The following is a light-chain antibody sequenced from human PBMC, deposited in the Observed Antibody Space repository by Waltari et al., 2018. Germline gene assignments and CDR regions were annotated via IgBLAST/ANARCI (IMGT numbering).Light chain of an antibody. Sequence: DIVMTQSPDSLAVSLGERATINCKSSQSVLYNSNNKNYLAGYQQKPGQPPKLLIYWASTREFGVPDRFSGSGSGTDFTLTISSLQAEDVAVYYCQQYYSAPITFGQGTRLEIK. CDR1: QSVLYNSNNKNY. CDR3: QQYYSAPIT. J-gene: IGKJ5*01. V-gene: IGKV4-1*01. CDR2: WAS.